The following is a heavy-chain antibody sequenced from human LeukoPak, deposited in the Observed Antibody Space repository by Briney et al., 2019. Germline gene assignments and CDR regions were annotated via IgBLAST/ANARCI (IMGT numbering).Heavy chain of an antibody. CDR2: IIPIFGTA. V-gene: IGHV1-69*13. CDR1: GGTFSSYA. D-gene: IGHD3-10*01. CDR3: ARDRATYYYGSGSYYRY. Sequence: GASVEVSCKASGGTFSSYAISWVRQAPGQGLEWMGGIIPIFGTANYAQKFQGRVTITADESTSTAYMELSSLRSEDTAVYYCARDRATYYYGSGSYYRYWGQGTLVTVSS. J-gene: IGHJ4*02.